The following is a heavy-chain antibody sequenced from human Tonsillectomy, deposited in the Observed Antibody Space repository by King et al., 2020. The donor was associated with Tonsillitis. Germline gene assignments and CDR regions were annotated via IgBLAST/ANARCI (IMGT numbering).Heavy chain of an antibody. CDR3: ASSPTVTPVGD. CDR1: GGSFSGYY. J-gene: IGHJ4*02. Sequence: VQLQQWGAGLLKPSETLSLTCAVSGGSFSGYYWSWIRQPPGKGLEWIGEINHSGSTNYNPSLKSRVTISVDTSKNQFSLKLSSVTAADTAVYYCASSPTVTPVGDWGQGTLVTVSS. CDR2: INHSGST. V-gene: IGHV4-34*01. D-gene: IGHD4-17*01.